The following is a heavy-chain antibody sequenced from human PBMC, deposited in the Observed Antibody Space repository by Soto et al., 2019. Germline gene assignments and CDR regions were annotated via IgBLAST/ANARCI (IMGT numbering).Heavy chain of an antibody. CDR2: IYWDDDK. CDR3: AHRMGKYGSWNGGYFDY. J-gene: IGHJ4*02. D-gene: IGHD3-3*01. Sequence: QVTLRESGLTLVKPTQTLTLTCTFSGFSLSTGGVGVGWIRQPPGKALECLAVIYWDDDKRYSPALKSRLTITKDTSKNLVVLMMTNMDPVDSATYYCAHRMGKYGSWNGGYFDYWGQGILVTVSS. CDR1: GFSLSTGGVG. V-gene: IGHV2-5*02.